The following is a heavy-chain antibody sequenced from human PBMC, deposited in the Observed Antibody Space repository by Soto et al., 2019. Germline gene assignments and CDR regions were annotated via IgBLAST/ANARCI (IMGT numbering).Heavy chain of an antibody. D-gene: IGHD2-2*01. CDR2: IYYSGST. Sequence: LSLTCTVSGGSISSGGYYWSWIRQHPGKGLEWIGYIYYSGSTYYNPSLKSRVTISVDTSKNQFSLKLSSVTAADTAVYYCASGDCSSTSCYLDYLGQGALVTVSS. J-gene: IGHJ4*02. CDR3: ASGDCSSTSCYLDY. V-gene: IGHV4-31*03. CDR1: GGSISSGGYY.